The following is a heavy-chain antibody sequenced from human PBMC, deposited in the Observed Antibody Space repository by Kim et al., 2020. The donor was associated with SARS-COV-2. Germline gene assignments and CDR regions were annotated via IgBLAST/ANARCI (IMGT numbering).Heavy chain of an antibody. V-gene: IGHV3-30*18. Sequence: GGSLRLSCTASTFSSTTYGIHWVRQAPGKGLEWVALISIDGRDKYYADSVKGRSTLSRDNSKNTLYLQMDSLRTEDTALYYCAKENSASGSAYEIWGQGTMVTVSS. D-gene: IGHD4-4*01. CDR3: AKENSASGSAYEI. J-gene: IGHJ3*02. CDR1: TFSSTTYG. CDR2: ISIDGRDK.